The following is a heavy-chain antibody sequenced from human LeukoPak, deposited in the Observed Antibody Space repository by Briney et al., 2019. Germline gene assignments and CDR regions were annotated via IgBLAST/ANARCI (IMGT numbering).Heavy chain of an antibody. CDR1: GGPMTAYY. CDR3: TRRGPPATNWFDP. CDR2: IYYSGTT. J-gene: IGHJ5*02. V-gene: IGHV4-59*08. Sequence: SETLSLTCTVSGGPMTAYYWNWIRQSPGKVLEWVGHIYYSGTTHYNPSLKSRVTISLDSSNNRVSLKLTSVTAADTAVYYCTRRGPPATNWFDPWGQGTLVTVSS.